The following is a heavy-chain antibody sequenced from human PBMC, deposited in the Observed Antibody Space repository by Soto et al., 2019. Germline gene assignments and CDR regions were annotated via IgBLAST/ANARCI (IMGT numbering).Heavy chain of an antibody. V-gene: IGHV1-18*04. J-gene: IGHJ6*03. D-gene: IGHD4-17*01. Sequence: GASVKVSCKASGYTFTGYYMHWVRQAPGQGLEWMGWISAYNGNTNYAQKLQGRVTMTTDASTSTAYMELRSLRSDDTAVYYCARNGDYGLSGDYYMDVWGKGTTVTVSS. CDR2: ISAYNGNT. CDR3: ARNGDYGLSGDYYMDV. CDR1: GYTFTGYY.